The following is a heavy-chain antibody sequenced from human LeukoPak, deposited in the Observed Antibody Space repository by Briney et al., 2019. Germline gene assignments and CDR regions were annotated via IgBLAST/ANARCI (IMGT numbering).Heavy chain of an antibody. D-gene: IGHD1-26*01. CDR1: GGSFSGYY. CDR2: INHNGST. Sequence: SETLSLTCAVYGGSFSGYYWSWIRQPPGKGLEGIGEINHNGSTNYNPSLKSRVTISVDTSKNQFSLELNSVTPADTAVYYRARGGNYWPQWWFDPWGRGTLVSVSS. CDR3: ARGGNYWPQWWFDP. V-gene: IGHV4-34*01. J-gene: IGHJ5*02.